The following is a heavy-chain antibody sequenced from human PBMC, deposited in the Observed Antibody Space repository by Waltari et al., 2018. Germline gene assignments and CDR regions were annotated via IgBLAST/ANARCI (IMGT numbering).Heavy chain of an antibody. CDR1: GGSISSGSYY. CDR2: IYTSGST. D-gene: IGHD3-10*01. Sequence: QVQLQESGPGLVKPSQTLSLTCTVSGGSISSGSYYWSWIRQPAGKGLEWIGRIYTSGSTNYNPSRKSRVTISVDTSKNQFSLKLSSVTAADTAVYYCARVTSGYGSGSQYYYYYYMDVWGKGTTVTVSS. J-gene: IGHJ6*03. V-gene: IGHV4-61*02. CDR3: ARVTSGYGSGSQYYYYYYMDV.